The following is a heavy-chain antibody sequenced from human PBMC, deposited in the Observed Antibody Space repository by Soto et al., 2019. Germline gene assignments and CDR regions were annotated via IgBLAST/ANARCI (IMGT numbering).Heavy chain of an antibody. CDR3: AREYAAWPLAYGLDV. Sequence: GGSLRLSCVGSGFTFSTYSINWVRQAPGKGLEWVSSISSRSDIYYADSVKGRFTISRDNAKNSVSLQMNSLRAEDTAVYYCAREYAAWPLAYGLDVWGQGTTVTVSS. CDR1: GFTFSTYS. J-gene: IGHJ6*02. D-gene: IGHD2-8*01. V-gene: IGHV3-21*01. CDR2: ISSRSDI.